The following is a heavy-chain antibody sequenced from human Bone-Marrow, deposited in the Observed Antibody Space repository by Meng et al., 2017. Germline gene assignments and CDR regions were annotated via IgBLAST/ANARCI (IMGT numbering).Heavy chain of an antibody. D-gene: IGHD5-18*01. J-gene: IGHJ4*02. Sequence: QVQLQESGPGLVKPSGTLSLTCAVSGGSISSSNWWSWVRQPPGKGLEWIGEIYHSGGTKYTPSLESRVTISIDTSKNQFSLKLSSVTAADTAIYYCARQGDTAMATFDYWGQGTLVTVSS. V-gene: IGHV4-4*02. CDR1: GGSISSSNW. CDR3: ARQGDTAMATFDY. CDR2: IYHSGGT.